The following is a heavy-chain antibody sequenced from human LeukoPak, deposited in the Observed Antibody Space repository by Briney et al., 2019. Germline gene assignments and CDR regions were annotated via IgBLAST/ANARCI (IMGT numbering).Heavy chain of an antibody. V-gene: IGHV3-30*18. CDR3: AKDLRYDSSGYPTHYYYYGMDV. CDR2: ISYDGSNK. J-gene: IGHJ6*02. CDR1: GFTFSSYG. Sequence: GRSLRLSCAASGFTFSSYGMHGVRQAPGKGLEGVAVISYDGSNKYYADSVKGRFTISRDNSKNTLYLQMNSLRAEDTAVYYCAKDLRYDSSGYPTHYYYYGMDVWGQGTTVTVSS. D-gene: IGHD3-22*01.